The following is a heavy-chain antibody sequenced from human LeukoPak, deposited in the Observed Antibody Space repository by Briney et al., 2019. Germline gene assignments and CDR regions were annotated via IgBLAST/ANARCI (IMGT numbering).Heavy chain of an antibody. D-gene: IGHD3-10*01. CDR1: GGSFNGYQ. CDR3: ARPAQLGSLYYGLDV. CDR2: INHSGST. V-gene: IGHV4-34*01. Sequence: SETLSLTCAVYGGSFNGYQWSWIRQPPGKGLEWIGEINHSGSTNHNPSFKSRVTTSVDTSKNQFSLKLSSVTAADTAVYYCARPAQLGSLYYGLDVWGQGTTVTVS. J-gene: IGHJ6*02.